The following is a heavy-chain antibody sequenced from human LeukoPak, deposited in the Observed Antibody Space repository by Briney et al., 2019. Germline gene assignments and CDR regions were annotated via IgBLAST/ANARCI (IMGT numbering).Heavy chain of an antibody. CDR2: ISPYNGNR. CDR1: GYTFIRNG. J-gene: IGHJ4*02. CDR3: ARGRVGYCSGGSCYGRNNYFDY. D-gene: IGHD2-15*01. Sequence: GASVKVSCKASGYTFIRNGISWVRQAPGQGLEWMGWISPYNGNRKYLQKLQGRVTLTTDTSTSTAYMELRSLTSDDTAVYYCARGRVGYCSGGSCYGRNNYFDYWGQGTLVTVSS. V-gene: IGHV1-18*01.